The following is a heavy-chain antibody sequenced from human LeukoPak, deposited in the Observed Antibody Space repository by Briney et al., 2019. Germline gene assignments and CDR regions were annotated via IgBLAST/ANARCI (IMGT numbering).Heavy chain of an antibody. V-gene: IGHV4-61*02. CDR2: IYTSGST. Sequence: SQTLSLTCTVSGGSISSTSYYWSWIRQPAGKGLEWIGRIYTSGSTNYNPSLKSRVTISVDTSKNQFSLKLSSVTAADTAVYYCARRPRRVWFGECFFDYWGQGTLVTVSS. D-gene: IGHD3-10*01. J-gene: IGHJ4*02. CDR1: GGSISSTSYY. CDR3: ARRPRRVWFGECFFDY.